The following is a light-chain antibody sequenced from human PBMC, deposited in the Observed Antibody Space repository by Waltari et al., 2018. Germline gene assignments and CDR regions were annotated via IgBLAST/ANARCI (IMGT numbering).Light chain of an antibody. CDR3: CSYASSSTWV. CDR1: SSDVGTYNL. J-gene: IGLJ3*02. V-gene: IGLV2-23*01. Sequence: QSALTQPASVSGSPGQSITISCTGISSDVGTYNLVSWYQHHPGKAPKLMIYEGSKRPSGVSNRFSGSKSGITASLTISGLQAEDEADYYCCSYASSSTWVFGGGTKLTVL. CDR2: EGS.